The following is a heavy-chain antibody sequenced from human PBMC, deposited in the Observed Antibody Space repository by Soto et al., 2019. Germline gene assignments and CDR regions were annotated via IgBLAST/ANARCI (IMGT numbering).Heavy chain of an antibody. V-gene: IGHV1-69*02. CDR3: AITYCRDNSCPRDFDF. CDR1: GGTFNTYT. Sequence: QVQVVQSGAEVKKPASSVKVSCKPSGGTFNTYTVNWVRLAPGLGLEWMGRFIPILDMANYAQKFQDRVTITADRSTFTAYMELNSLTSDDTAVYYCAITYCRDNSCPRDFDFWGPGTRVTVSS. D-gene: IGHD2-21*01. CDR2: FIPILDMA. J-gene: IGHJ4*02.